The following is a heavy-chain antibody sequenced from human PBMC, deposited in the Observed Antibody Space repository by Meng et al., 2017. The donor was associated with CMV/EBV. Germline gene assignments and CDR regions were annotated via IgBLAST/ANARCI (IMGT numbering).Heavy chain of an antibody. CDR3: ARGVGGWFDP. CDR1: GGSFSGYY. V-gene: IGHV4-34*01. Sequence: QVQLQQWGAGLLKPSETLSLTCAVYGGSFSGYYWSWIRQSPGKGLEWIGEINHSGSTNYNPSLKSRVTISVDTSKNQFSLKLSSVTAADTAVYYCARGVGGWFDPWGQGTLVTVSS. J-gene: IGHJ5*02. CDR2: INHSGST. D-gene: IGHD1-26*01.